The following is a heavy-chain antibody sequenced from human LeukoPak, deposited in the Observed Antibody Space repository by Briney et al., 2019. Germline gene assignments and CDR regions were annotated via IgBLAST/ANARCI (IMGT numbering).Heavy chain of an antibody. CDR1: GFTFSSYA. CDR2: ISGSGGST. J-gene: IGHJ4*02. Sequence: LPGGSLRLSCAASGFTFSSYAMSWVRQAPGKGLEWVSAISGSGGSTYYADSVKGRFTVSRDNAKNSLYLQMNWLRDEDTAVYYCASSDGYGGNRFDYWGQGTLVTVSS. V-gene: IGHV3-23*01. CDR3: ASSDGYGGNRFDY. D-gene: IGHD4-23*01.